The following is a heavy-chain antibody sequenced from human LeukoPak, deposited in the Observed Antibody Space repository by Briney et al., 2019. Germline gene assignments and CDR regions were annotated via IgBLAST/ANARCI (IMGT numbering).Heavy chain of an antibody. Sequence: SETLSLTCAVYGGSFSGYYWSWIRQPPGKGLEWIGSIYYSGSTYYNPSLKSRVTISVDTSKNQFSLKLSSVTAADTAVYYCARRLEMATITNYYYYMDVWGKGTTVTVSS. CDR2: IYYSGST. V-gene: IGHV4-34*01. CDR1: GGSFSGYY. J-gene: IGHJ6*03. CDR3: ARRLEMATITNYYYYMDV. D-gene: IGHD5-24*01.